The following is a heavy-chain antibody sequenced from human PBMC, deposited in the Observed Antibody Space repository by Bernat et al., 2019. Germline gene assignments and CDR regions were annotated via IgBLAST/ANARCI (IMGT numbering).Heavy chain of an antibody. CDR3: ARGGVDSSNYAALFDF. J-gene: IGHJ4*02. D-gene: IGHD4-4*01. V-gene: IGHV4-34*01. CDR2: INYFGST. Sequence: QVQLNQWGAGLLKPSETLSLTCAVSDGPFSTYYWGWIRQPPGKGLEWIGEINYFGSTNYNPSLNSRVTMSVDTLKKRFSLKLTSVTAADTAVYYCARGGVDSSNYAALFDFWGPGTRVTVSS. CDR1: DGPFSTYY.